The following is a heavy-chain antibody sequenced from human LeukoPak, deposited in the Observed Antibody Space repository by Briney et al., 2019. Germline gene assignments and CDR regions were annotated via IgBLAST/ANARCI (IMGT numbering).Heavy chain of an antibody. CDR2: MNPNSGNT. D-gene: IGHD3-22*01. V-gene: IGHV1-8*01. Sequence: ASVKVSCKASGYTFTTYDVNWVRQATGQGLEWMGWMNPNSGNTGYAQKFQGRVTITADKSTSTAYMELSSLRSEDTAVYYCAREARSYYDSPRFDYWGQGTLVTVSS. CDR1: GYTFTTYD. J-gene: IGHJ4*02. CDR3: AREARSYYDSPRFDY.